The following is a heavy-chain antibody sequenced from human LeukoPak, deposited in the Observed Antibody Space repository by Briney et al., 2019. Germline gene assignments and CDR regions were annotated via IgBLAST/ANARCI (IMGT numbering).Heavy chain of an antibody. CDR2: IYYSGST. CDR1: GGSISSGGYY. J-gene: IGHJ5*02. V-gene: IGHV4-31*03. Sequence: SETLSLTRTVSGGSISSGGYYWSWIRQHPGKGLEWIGYIYYSGSTYYNPSLKSRVTISVDTSKNQFSLKLSSVTAADTAVYYCAREGYSSSWERNWFDPWGQGTLVTVSS. CDR3: AREGYSSSWERNWFDP. D-gene: IGHD6-13*01.